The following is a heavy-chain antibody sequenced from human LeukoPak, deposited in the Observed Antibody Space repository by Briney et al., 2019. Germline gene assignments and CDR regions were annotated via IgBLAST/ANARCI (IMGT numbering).Heavy chain of an antibody. Sequence: GGSLRLSCAASGFTFSSYSMNWVRQAPGKGLEWVSCISTSSSYIYYADSVKGRFTISRDNAKNSLYLQINSLRAEDTAVYYCARDRGSHPTGEVSGFDHWGQGTLVTVSS. J-gene: IGHJ4*02. D-gene: IGHD3-16*01. CDR3: ARDRGSHPTGEVSGFDH. V-gene: IGHV3-21*01. CDR2: ISTSSSYI. CDR1: GFTFSSYS.